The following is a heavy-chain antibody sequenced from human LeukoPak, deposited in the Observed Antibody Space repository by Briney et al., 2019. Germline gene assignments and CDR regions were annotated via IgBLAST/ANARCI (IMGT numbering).Heavy chain of an antibody. CDR1: GDSLSDYC. CDR2: VGCSGST. Sequence: SETLSLTCIVSGDSLSDYCWSWIRQPPGKGLEWIGYVGCSGSTNYNPPLKSRVTLSLDTSKNQVSLRLTSVTAADTAVYYCARLPRWLLLNDYHYYMDVWGKGTTVTVSS. D-gene: IGHD2-15*01. J-gene: IGHJ6*03. CDR3: ARLPRWLLLNDYHYYMDV. V-gene: IGHV4-59*01.